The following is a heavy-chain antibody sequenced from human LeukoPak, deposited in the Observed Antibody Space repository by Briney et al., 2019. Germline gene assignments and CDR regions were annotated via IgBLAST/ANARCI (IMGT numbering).Heavy chain of an antibody. D-gene: IGHD6-13*01. Sequence: GGSLRLSCAGSAFTFSSYWMSWVRQAPGKGPEWVANIKDDGSEKYYLDSVKGRFTISRDNAKNSLYLQMNSLRAEDTAVYYCASEGIAAAGNNWGQGTLVTVSS. J-gene: IGHJ4*02. V-gene: IGHV3-7*01. CDR2: IKDDGSEK. CDR3: ASEGIAAAGNN. CDR1: AFTFSSYW.